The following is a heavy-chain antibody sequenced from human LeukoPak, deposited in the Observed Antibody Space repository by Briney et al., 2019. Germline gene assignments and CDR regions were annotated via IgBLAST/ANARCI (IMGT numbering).Heavy chain of an antibody. CDR1: GSTFINYG. Sequence: GGSLRLSCAASGSTFINYGMHWVRQAPGKGLEWVAFIRYDRSNQYYADSVKGRFTISRDNSKNTVYLQMNSLRAEDTAAYYCAKVSGFYFDYWGQGTLVTVSS. V-gene: IGHV3-30*02. D-gene: IGHD3-10*01. CDR3: AKVSGFYFDY. J-gene: IGHJ4*02. CDR2: IRYDRSNQ.